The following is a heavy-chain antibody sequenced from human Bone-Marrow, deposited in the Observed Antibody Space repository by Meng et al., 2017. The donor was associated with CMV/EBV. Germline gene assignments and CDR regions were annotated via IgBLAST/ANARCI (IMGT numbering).Heavy chain of an antibody. Sequence: SETLSLTCTVSRGSISSSSHYWGWVRQAPGKGLEWIGSILYGGSTFYNPSLKSRVSISIDVSKNQFSLSLSSVTAADTAVYYCARHWRGWELLNYYYGMDVWGQGTTVTVSS. D-gene: IGHD1-26*01. CDR3: ARHWRGWELLNYYYGMDV. CDR2: ILYGGST. J-gene: IGHJ6*02. CDR1: RGSISSSSHY. V-gene: IGHV4-39*07.